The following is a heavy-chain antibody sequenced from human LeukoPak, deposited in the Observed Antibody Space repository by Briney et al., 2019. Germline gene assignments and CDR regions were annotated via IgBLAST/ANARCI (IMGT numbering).Heavy chain of an antibody. D-gene: IGHD3-9*01. CDR2: ISWDGGST. J-gene: IGHJ4*02. Sequence: GGSLRLSCAASGFTFDDYTMHWVRQAPGKGLEWVSLISWDGGSTYYADSVKDRFTISRDNSKNSLYLQMNSLRTEDTALYYCAKDMGSRRYFDWLSQGADYWGQGTLVTVSS. CDR3: AKDMGSRRYFDWLSQGADY. V-gene: IGHV3-43*01. CDR1: GFTFDDYT.